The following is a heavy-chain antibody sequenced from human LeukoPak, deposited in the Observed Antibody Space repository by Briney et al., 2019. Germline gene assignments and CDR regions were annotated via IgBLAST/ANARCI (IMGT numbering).Heavy chain of an antibody. V-gene: IGHV3-48*03. CDR2: ISSSGSTI. J-gene: IGHJ4*02. CDR1: GFTFSSYE. D-gene: IGHD4-17*01. CDR3: ASLTTVTTI. Sequence: GGSLRLSSAASGFTFSSYEMNWVRQAPGKGLEWVSYISSSGSTIYYADSVKGRFTISRDNAKNSLYLQMNSLRAEDTAVYYCASLTTVTTIWGQGTLVTVSS.